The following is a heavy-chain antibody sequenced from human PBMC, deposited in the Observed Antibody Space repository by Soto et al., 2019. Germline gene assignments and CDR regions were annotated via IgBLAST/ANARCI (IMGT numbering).Heavy chain of an antibody. CDR1: GGSISSGVYY. V-gene: IGHV4-31*03. CDR3: ARDNLNLGYCSSTSCPYYGMDV. CDR2: IYYSGST. J-gene: IGHJ6*04. Sequence: SETLSLTCTVSGGSISSGVYYWSWIRQHPGKGLEWIGYIYYSGSTYYNPSLKSRVTISVDTSKNQFSLKLSSVTAADTAVYYCARDNLNLGYCSSTSCPYYGMDVWGKGTTATV. D-gene: IGHD2-2*01.